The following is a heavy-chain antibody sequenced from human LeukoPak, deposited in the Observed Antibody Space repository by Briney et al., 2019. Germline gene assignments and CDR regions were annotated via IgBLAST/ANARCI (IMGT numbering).Heavy chain of an antibody. CDR1: GGSISSGGYY. Sequence: SQTLSLTCTVSGGSISSGGYYWSWIRQHPGKGLEWIGYIYYSGSTYYNPSLKSRVIISVDTSKNQFSVKLTSVTAADTALYYCARLVSLTGGLDNWGQGTLVTVSS. D-gene: IGHD7-27*01. V-gene: IGHV4-31*03. CDR2: IYYSGST. J-gene: IGHJ4*02. CDR3: ARLVSLTGGLDN.